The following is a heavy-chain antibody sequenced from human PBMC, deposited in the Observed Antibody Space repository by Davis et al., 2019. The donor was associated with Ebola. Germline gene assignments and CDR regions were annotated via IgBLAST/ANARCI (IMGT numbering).Heavy chain of an antibody. D-gene: IGHD2-15*01. J-gene: IGHJ5*02. Sequence: MPSETLSLTCAVYGSSFSGYYWSWIRQPPGKGLEWIGEINHSGSTNYNPSLKSRVTISVDTSKNQFSLKLSSVTAADTAVYYCARVAKDIVVVVAAKKGAYFDPWGQGILVTVSS. CDR2: INHSGST. CDR3: ARVAKDIVVVVAAKKGAYFDP. CDR1: GSSFSGYY. V-gene: IGHV4-34*01.